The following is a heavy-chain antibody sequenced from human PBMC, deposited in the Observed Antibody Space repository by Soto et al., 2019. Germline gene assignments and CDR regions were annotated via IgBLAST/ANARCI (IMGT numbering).Heavy chain of an antibody. J-gene: IGHJ4*02. Sequence: SETLSLTCAVYGGSFSGYYWSWIRQPPGKGLEWIGEINHSGSTNYNPSLKSRVTISVDTSKNQFSLKLSSVTAADTAVYYCARFKYSSSYGGFDYWGQGTLVTVSS. CDR3: ARFKYSSSYGGFDY. V-gene: IGHV4-34*01. CDR1: GGSFSGYY. CDR2: INHSGST. D-gene: IGHD6-6*01.